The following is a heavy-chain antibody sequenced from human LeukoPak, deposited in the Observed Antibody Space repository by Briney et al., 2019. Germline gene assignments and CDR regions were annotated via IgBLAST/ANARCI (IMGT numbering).Heavy chain of an antibody. Sequence: GGSLRLSCAASGFTFSSYGMHWVRQAPGKGLEWVAVISYDGSNKYYADSVKGRFTISRDNAQNSLFLQMNSLRAEDTAVYYCARIIEGTTRVSNYFYYAIDVWGHGTTVTVSS. CDR2: ISYDGSNK. CDR3: ARIIEGTTRVSNYFYYAIDV. J-gene: IGHJ6*02. V-gene: IGHV3-30*03. D-gene: IGHD1-7*01. CDR1: GFTFSSYG.